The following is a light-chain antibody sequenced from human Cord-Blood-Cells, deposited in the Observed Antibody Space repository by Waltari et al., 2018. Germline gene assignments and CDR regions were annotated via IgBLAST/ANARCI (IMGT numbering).Light chain of an antibody. Sequence: QSSLTQPASVSGSPGQSITISCTGTSSYGGGDNYLPWYQQHPAKAPNPMIYDVSNRPSGVSNRFSGSKSGNTASLTISGLQAEDEADYYCSSYTSSSTRVFGGGTKLTVL. J-gene: IGLJ3*02. V-gene: IGLV2-14*03. CDR3: SSYTSSSTRV. CDR2: DVS. CDR1: SSYGGGDNY.